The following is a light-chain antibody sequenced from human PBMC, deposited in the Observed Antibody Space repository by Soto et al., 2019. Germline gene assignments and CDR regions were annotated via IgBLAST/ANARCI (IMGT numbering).Light chain of an antibody. CDR2: EVT. CDR3: SSYTRTIIYV. V-gene: IGLV2-14*01. J-gene: IGLJ1*01. Sequence: QSALTQPASVSGSPGQSITISCTGTSSDIGGYDYVSWYGQHPGQAPKLMIYEVTNRPSGISSRFSGSKSGNTASLTISGLQAEDEADYYCSSYTRTIIYVFGNGTKVTV. CDR1: SSDIGGYDY.